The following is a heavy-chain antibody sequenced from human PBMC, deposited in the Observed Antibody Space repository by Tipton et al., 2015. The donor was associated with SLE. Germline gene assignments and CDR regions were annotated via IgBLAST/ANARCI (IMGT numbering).Heavy chain of an antibody. CDR3: ARAYAGDVDY. CDR1: GGSISSSSYY. D-gene: IGHD2-2*01. CDR2: INHSGST. V-gene: IGHV4-39*07. Sequence: TLSLTCTVSGGSISSSSYYWGWIRQPPGKGLEWIGEINHSGSTNYNPSLKSRVTISVDTSKNQFSLKLSSVTAADTAVYYCARAYAGDVDYWGQGTLVTVSS. J-gene: IGHJ4*02.